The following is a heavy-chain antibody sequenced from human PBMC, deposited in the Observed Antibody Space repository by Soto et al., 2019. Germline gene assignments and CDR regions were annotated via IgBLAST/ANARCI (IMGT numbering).Heavy chain of an antibody. D-gene: IGHD1-1*01. Sequence: GGSLRLSCAASGFTFSAYYMSWIRQAPGKGLEWIAYTNDNGKKIQYADSVKGRFTISRDNVKNSLYLQMNSLRVEDTAFYYCVIDRSSYQLPRAWFHPWGPGTLVTVSS. CDR2: TNDNGKKI. V-gene: IGHV3-11*01. CDR1: GFTFSAYY. J-gene: IGHJ5*02. CDR3: VIDRSSYQLPRAWFHP.